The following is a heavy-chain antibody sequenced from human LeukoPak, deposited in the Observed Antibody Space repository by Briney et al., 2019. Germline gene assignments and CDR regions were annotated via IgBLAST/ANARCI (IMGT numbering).Heavy chain of an antibody. CDR2: IWYDGSTK. CDR1: GFNFSSYG. CDR3: AREVAGADV. Sequence: GGSLRLSCAASGFNFSSYGMLWVRQAPGKGLEWVAVIWYDGSTKYYADSVKGRFTISRDNSKNTLYLQMNSLRAEDTAVYYCAREVAGADVWGQGTTVTVS. V-gene: IGHV3-33*01. D-gene: IGHD6-19*01. J-gene: IGHJ6*02.